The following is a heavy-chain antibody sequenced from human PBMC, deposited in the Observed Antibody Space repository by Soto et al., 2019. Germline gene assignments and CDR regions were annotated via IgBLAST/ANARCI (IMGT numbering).Heavy chain of an antibody. V-gene: IGHV4-34*01. CDR3: ARGGNPSMVRGVSIDY. Sequence: QVQLQQWGAGLLKPSETLSLTCAVSGGSFSGYYWRWIRQPPGRGLEWIGAINHSGSTNYNPSLKSRVTISVDTSKNQFSLKLSSVTAADTAVYYCARGGNPSMVRGVSIDYWGQGTLVTVSS. J-gene: IGHJ4*02. D-gene: IGHD3-10*01. CDR2: INHSGST. CDR1: GGSFSGYY.